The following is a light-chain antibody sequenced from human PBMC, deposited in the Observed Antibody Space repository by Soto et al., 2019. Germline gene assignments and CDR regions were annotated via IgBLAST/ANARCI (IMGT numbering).Light chain of an antibody. Sequence: DIQMTQSPSSLSASVGDTVTITCRASQSISVHLNWYQQKPGKVPTLLIYAASNLQSGVPLRFSGSGSETDFALTISSLQPEDFATYYCQQSYITPYTFGQGTKLEIK. CDR3: QQSYITPYT. V-gene: IGKV1-39*01. CDR2: AAS. CDR1: QSISVH. J-gene: IGKJ2*01.